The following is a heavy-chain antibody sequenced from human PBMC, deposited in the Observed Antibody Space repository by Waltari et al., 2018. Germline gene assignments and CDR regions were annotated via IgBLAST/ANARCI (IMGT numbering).Heavy chain of an antibody. Sequence: QVQLVESGGGVVQPGRSLRLSCAASGFTFSSYGMHWVRQAPGKGLEWVAVIWYDGSNKYYADSVKGRFTSSRDNSKNTLYLQMNSLRAEDTAMYYCAKDNTRWGSAFDIWGQGTMVTVSS. V-gene: IGHV3-30*18. J-gene: IGHJ3*02. CDR3: AKDNTRWGSAFDI. CDR2: IWYDGSNK. D-gene: IGHD3-16*01. CDR1: GFTFSSYG.